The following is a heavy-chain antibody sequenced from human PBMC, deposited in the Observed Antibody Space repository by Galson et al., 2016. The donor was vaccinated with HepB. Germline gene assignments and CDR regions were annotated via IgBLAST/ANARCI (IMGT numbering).Heavy chain of an antibody. CDR2: IYHSGGP. J-gene: IGHJ5*02. V-gene: IGHV4-4*02. Sequence: ETLSLTCTVSGDSVISSNWWNWVRQPPGKGLEWIGEIYHSGGPNYNPSLKSRVTISLDNSNNHISLRLSSVTAADTAVYYCTRARRHCSSSSCYLDPWGQGTLVTVSS. CDR3: TRARRHCSSSSCYLDP. CDR1: GDSVISSNW. D-gene: IGHD2-2*01.